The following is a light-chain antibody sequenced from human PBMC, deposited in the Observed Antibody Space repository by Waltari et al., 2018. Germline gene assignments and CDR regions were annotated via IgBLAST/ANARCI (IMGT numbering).Light chain of an antibody. V-gene: IGLV2-8*01. Sequence: QSALTQPPSASGSPGQSVTISCTGTSSDIGSYNFVSWYQHHPGKAPKLIIYEVTQRPSGVPDRFSGSKSGNTASLTVSVLQAEDEADYYCASFVGTNNFRVFGGGTRVTVL. CDR2: EVT. CDR3: ASFVGTNNFRV. CDR1: SSDIGSYNF. J-gene: IGLJ2*01.